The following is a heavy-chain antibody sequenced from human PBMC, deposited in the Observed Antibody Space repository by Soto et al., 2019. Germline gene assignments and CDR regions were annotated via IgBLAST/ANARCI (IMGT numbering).Heavy chain of an antibody. CDR1: EFTVSSNY. CDR3: ARDRVESGYPEYFQH. V-gene: IGHV3-53*01. J-gene: IGHJ1*01. Sequence: PGGSLRLSSAASEFTVSSNYMTWVRQAPGKGLEWVSVIYSGGSTYYADSVKGRFTISRDNSKNTLYLQMNSLRAEDTAVYYCARDRVESGYPEYFQHWGQGTLVTVSS. CDR2: IYSGGST. D-gene: IGHD3-22*01.